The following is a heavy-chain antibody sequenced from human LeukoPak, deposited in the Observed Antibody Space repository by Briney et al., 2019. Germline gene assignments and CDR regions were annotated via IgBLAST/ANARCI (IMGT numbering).Heavy chain of an antibody. Sequence: GGSLRLSCAASGFTFSTYSMNWVRQAPGKGLEWVSYISSGSSTIYYAGSVKGRFTIPRDNAKNSLYLQMNSLRAEDTAVYYCARDQIVVVVAAQYYGMDVWGQGTTVTVSS. D-gene: IGHD2-15*01. CDR2: ISSGSSTI. V-gene: IGHV3-48*01. J-gene: IGHJ6*02. CDR3: ARDQIVVVVAAQYYGMDV. CDR1: GFTFSTYS.